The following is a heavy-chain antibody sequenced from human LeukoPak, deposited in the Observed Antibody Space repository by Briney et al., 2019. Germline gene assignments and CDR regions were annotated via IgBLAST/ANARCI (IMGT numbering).Heavy chain of an antibody. CDR1: GFTFSNYA. D-gene: IGHD1-26*01. Sequence: GGSLRLSCAASGFTFSNYAMNWVRQAPGKGLEWVASISGSGDDPSYADSVKGRFTVSRDNSRNTLYLQMNSLRAEDTAVYYCARSLYSGSYYPLDYWGQGTLVTVSS. CDR3: ARSLYSGSYYPLDY. J-gene: IGHJ4*02. CDR2: ISGSGDDP. V-gene: IGHV3-23*01.